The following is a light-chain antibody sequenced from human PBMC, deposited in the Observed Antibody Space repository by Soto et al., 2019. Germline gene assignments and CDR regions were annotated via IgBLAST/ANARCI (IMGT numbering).Light chain of an antibody. CDR3: ATWDDSLNGVV. V-gene: IGLV1-44*01. CDR2: NNN. Sequence: QSVLTQPPSASGTPGQRVTISCSGNSSNIGSNTVNWYQQLPGTAPKLLIYNNNQRPSGVPDRFSDFKSGTSASLAISGLQSEDEADYYCATWDDSLNGVVFGGGTKLTVL. CDR1: SSNIGSNT. J-gene: IGLJ2*01.